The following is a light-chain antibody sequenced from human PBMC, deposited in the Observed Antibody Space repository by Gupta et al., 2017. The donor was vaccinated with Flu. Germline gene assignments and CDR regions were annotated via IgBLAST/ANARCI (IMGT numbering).Light chain of an antibody. V-gene: IGKV2-30*01. CDR1: QSLVYSDGNSY. CDR2: KVS. CDR3: MQASLWSSGT. J-gene: IGKJ2*02. Sequence: DAEMTQSPLSLPVTLGQTDSLSCKSSQSLVYSDGNSYLNWFLQRPGQSPRRLIYKVSSRDAGVPDRFIGSGSGTDITQNISKVEAEDVWFYYCMQASLWSSGTFGQGTKLEIK.